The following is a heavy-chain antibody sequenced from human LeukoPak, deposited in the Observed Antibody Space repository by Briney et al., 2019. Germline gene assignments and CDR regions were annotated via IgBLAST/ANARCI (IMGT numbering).Heavy chain of an antibody. J-gene: IGHJ4*02. V-gene: IGHV3-64*04. CDR2: ISDSGGST. D-gene: IGHD2-2*01. CDR3: ARGETSSYDY. CDR1: GFPFSSYA. Sequence: PGESLRLSCSASGFPFSSYAMHWVRQAPRKGLEYVSAISDSGGSTYYADSVKGRFTISRDNSKNTVYLQMNSLRAEGTAVYYCARGETSSYDYWGQGTLVTVSS.